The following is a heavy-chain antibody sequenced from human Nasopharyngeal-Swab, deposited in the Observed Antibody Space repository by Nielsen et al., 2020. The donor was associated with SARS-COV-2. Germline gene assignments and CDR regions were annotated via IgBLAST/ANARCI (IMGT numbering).Heavy chain of an antibody. V-gene: IGHV1-24*01. D-gene: IGHD2-15*01. Sequence: ASVKVSCKVSGYTLTELSMHWVRQAPGKGFEWMGGFDPEDGETIYAQKFQGRVTMTEDTSTDTAYMELSSLRSEDTAVYYCATGAVVAATGWFDPWGQGTLVTVSS. CDR1: GYTLTELS. CDR2: FDPEDGET. J-gene: IGHJ5*02. CDR3: ATGAVVAATGWFDP.